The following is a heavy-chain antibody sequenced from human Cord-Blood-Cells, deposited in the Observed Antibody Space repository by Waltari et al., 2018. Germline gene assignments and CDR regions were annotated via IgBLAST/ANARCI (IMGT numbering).Heavy chain of an antibody. Sequence: QVQLQQWGAGLLKPSETLSLTCAVYGGSFSGYYWSWIRQPPGKWLEWIGEINHSGRTNYTPALKSRVAISVDTSKNQFSLKLSSVTAAETAVYYCARGGEYYGSGSSMDFDYWGQGTLVTVSS. CDR3: ARGGEYYGSGSSMDFDY. D-gene: IGHD3-10*01. CDR1: GGSFSGYY. J-gene: IGHJ4*02. CDR2: INHSGRT. V-gene: IGHV4-34*01.